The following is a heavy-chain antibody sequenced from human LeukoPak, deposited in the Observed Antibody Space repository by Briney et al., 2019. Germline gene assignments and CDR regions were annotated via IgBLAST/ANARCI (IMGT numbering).Heavy chain of an antibody. CDR1: GFTFSSYA. CDR3: AKRQLSDAERVPYFFDY. J-gene: IGHJ4*02. Sequence: GGSLRLSCAASGFTFSSYAMNWVRQAPGRGLVWVSAISGSGGSTFYADSVKGRFTISRDNSKNTLYLQMNSLRAEDTAVYYCAKRQLSDAERVPYFFDYWGQGTLVTVSS. D-gene: IGHD1-1*01. V-gene: IGHV3-23*01. CDR2: ISGSGGST.